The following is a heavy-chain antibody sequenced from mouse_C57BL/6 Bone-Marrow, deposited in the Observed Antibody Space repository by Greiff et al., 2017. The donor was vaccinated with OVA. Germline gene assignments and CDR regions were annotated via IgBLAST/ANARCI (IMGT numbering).Heavy chain of an antibody. Sequence: GGGLVQPKGSLNLSCAASGFTFNTYAMHWVRQAPGKGLEWVARIRSKSSYYATYYADSVKDRLTTSNDDSQSMLYLQMNNLKTEHTAMYYCVREVYYGTYSYAMDYWGQGTSVTVSS. D-gene: IGHD2-1*01. CDR2: IRSKSSYYAT. CDR1: GFTFNTYA. CDR3: VREVYYGTYSYAMDY. J-gene: IGHJ4*01. V-gene: IGHV10-3*01.